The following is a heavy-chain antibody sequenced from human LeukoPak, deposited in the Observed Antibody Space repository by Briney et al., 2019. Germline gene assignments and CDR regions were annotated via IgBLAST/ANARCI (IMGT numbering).Heavy chain of an antibody. D-gene: IGHD5-12*01. J-gene: IGHJ4*02. CDR2: INHSGST. CDR3: ARGRRYGGYDYFDY. V-gene: IGHV4-34*01. CDR1: GGSFSGYY. Sequence: SETLSLTCAVYGGSFSGYYWSWIRQPPGKGLEWIGEINHSGSTNYNPSLKSRVTISVDTSKNQFSLKLSSVTAADTAVYYCARGRRYGGYDYFDYWGQGTLVTVSS.